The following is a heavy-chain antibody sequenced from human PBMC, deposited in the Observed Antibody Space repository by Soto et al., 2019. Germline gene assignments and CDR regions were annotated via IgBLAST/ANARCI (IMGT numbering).Heavy chain of an antibody. CDR1: GFSLSTSGMC. CDR2: IDWDDEK. D-gene: IGHD3-10*01. V-gene: IGHV2-70*01. CDR3: ARTVGRRGHYGSYYYYGMDV. Sequence: SGPTLVNPTQTLTLTCNFSGFSLSTSGMCVSWIRQPPGEALEWLAVIDWDDEKYNSTSLKTRLTISKDISKNQVVLILSNTDPVDTATYYCARTVGRRGHYGSYYYYGMDVWGQGATVTVSS. J-gene: IGHJ6*02.